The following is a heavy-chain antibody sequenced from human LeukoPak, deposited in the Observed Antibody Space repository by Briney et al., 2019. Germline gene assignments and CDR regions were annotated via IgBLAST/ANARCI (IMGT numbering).Heavy chain of an antibody. CDR3: GIFMDVVPGTMS. V-gene: IGHV4-34*01. D-gene: IGHD3-22*01. J-gene: IGHJ4*02. CDR1: AGSLINYF. Sequence: PSETLSLTCGVYAGSLINYFCHWIRQAPGKGLGWVGEISHGGITKHNPSLKSRVTMSQDTSKRQFSLKMNSMTAADTGVYYCGIFMDVVPGTMSWGLGTLVTVSS. CDR2: ISHGGIT.